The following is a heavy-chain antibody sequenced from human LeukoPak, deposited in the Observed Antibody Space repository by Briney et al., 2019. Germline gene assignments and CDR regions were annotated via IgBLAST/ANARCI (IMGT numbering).Heavy chain of an antibody. Sequence: PSETLSLTCTVPGGSISSYYWSWIRQPPGKGLEWIGYIYSSGSTNSNPSLKSRVTISVDTSKSQFSLKMTSVTAADTAVYYCARQGSGGRAFDIWGQGTMVTVSS. D-gene: IGHD1-26*01. CDR2: IYSSGST. CDR1: GGSISSYY. CDR3: ARQGSGGRAFDI. J-gene: IGHJ3*02. V-gene: IGHV4-59*08.